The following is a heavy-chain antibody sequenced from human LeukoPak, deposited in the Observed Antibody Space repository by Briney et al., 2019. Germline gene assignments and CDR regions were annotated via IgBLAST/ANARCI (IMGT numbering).Heavy chain of an antibody. D-gene: IGHD6-13*01. V-gene: IGHV4-59*08. CDR2: IYYSGST. CDR3: ARHPGHIAAGDY. CDR1: GGSISSYY. Sequence: SETLSLTCTVSGGSISSYYWSWIRQPPGKGLEWIGYIYYSGSTNYNPSLKSRVTTSVDTSKNQFSLKLSSVTAADTAVYYCARHPGHIAAGDYWGQGTLVTVSS. J-gene: IGHJ4*02.